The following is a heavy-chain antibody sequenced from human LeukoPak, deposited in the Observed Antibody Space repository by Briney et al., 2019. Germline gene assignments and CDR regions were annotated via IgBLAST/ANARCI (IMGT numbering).Heavy chain of an antibody. CDR3: TTDTFGARDS. Sequence: GGSLRLSCAASGYTLSRYWMHWVRQGPGKGLVWVSRINEDGSSTSYAESVRGRFTISRDNAKNTVYLQMNSLRAEDAAVYYCTTDTFGARDSWGQGTLVTVSS. J-gene: IGHJ4*02. V-gene: IGHV3-74*01. CDR1: GYTLSRYW. CDR2: INEDGSST. D-gene: IGHD3-10*01.